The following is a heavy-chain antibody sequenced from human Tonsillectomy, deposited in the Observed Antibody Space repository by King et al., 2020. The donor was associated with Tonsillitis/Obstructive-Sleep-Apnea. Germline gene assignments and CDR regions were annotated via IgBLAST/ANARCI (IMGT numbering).Heavy chain of an antibody. V-gene: IGHV4-38-2*02. Sequence: VQLQESGPGLVKPSETLSLTCAVSGYSISSGYYWGWIRQPPGKGLEWIGSIDHSGSTHYNPSLKSRVTISVNTSKNQFSLELSSVTAADTAVYYCARDPLFDSGVREYWSQGSLVSVSS. D-gene: IGHD5-12*01. CDR2: IDHSGST. CDR3: ARDPLFDSGVREY. CDR1: GYSISSGYY. J-gene: IGHJ1*01.